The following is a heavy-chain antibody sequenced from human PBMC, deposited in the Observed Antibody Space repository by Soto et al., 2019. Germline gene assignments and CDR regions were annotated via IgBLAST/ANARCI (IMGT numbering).Heavy chain of an antibody. Sequence: PSETLSLTCAVSGGSFSGYYWSWIRQPPGKGLEWIGEINHSGSSNYNPSLKSRVTISVDTSKNQFSLKLSSVTAADTAVYYCARGALGYYYGMDVWGQGTTVT. CDR3: ARGALGYYYGMDV. J-gene: IGHJ6*02. CDR2: INHSGSS. CDR1: GGSFSGYY. V-gene: IGHV4-34*01.